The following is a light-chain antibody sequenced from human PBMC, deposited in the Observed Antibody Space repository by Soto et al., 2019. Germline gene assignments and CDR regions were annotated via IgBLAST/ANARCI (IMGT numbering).Light chain of an antibody. CDR3: QSADSSGYWV. J-gene: IGLJ3*02. V-gene: IGLV3-25*03. CDR2: KDI. Sequence: SYELTQPPSVSVSPGQTARITCSGDALPKQFAYWYQQKPGQAPVLMIYKDIERPSGIPERFSGSSSGTTVTLTISGVQAEDEADYYCQSADSSGYWVFGGGTKLTVL. CDR1: ALPKQF.